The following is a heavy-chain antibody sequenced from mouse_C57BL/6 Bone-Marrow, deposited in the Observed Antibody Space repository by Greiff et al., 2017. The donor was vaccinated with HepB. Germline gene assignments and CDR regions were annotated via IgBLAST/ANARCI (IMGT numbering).Heavy chain of an antibody. V-gene: IGHV7-3*01. CDR3: ARSLYYDAFV. D-gene: IGHD2-4*01. CDR2: IRNKANGYTT. J-gene: IGHJ1*03. CDR1: GFTFTDYY. Sequence: EVKLVESGGGLVQPGGSLSLSCAASGFTFTDYYMSWVRQPPGKALEWLGFIRNKANGYTTEYSASVKGRFTISRDNSQSILYLQMNALRAEDSATYYCARSLYYDAFVWGTGTTVTVSS.